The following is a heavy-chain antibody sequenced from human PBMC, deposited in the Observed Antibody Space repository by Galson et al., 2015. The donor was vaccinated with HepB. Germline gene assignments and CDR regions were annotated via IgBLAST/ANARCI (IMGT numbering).Heavy chain of an antibody. D-gene: IGHD1-26*01. Sequence: SLRLSCAASGFTFSSYSMNWVRQAPGKGLEWVSYISSSSSTIYYADSVKGRFTISRDNAKNSLYLQMNSLRDEDTAVYYCARDPYQWELDTLYSGDDYWGQGTLVTVSS. CDR3: ARDPYQWELDTLYSGDDY. CDR2: ISSSSSTI. J-gene: IGHJ4*02. CDR1: GFTFSSYS. V-gene: IGHV3-48*02.